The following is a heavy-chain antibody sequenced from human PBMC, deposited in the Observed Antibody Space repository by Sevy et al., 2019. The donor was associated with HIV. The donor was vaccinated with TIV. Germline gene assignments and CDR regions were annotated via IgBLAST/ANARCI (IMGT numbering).Heavy chain of an antibody. CDR1: GFTFLSYA. Sequence: GGSLRLSCAASGFTFLSYALSWVRQAPGKGLEWVSAISPSGGSTYYAESVKGRFTISGDNSKNTVDLQMNSLRAEDTAVYYCAKVGLDGFDPWGQGTLVTVSS. CDR3: AKVGLDGFDP. D-gene: IGHD1-1*01. J-gene: IGHJ5*02. CDR2: ISPSGGST. V-gene: IGHV3-23*01.